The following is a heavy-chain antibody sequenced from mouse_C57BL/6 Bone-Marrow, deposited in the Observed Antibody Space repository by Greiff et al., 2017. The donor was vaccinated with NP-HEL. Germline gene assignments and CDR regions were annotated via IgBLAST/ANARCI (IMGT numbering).Heavy chain of an antibody. D-gene: IGHD1-1*01. Sequence: EVQGVESGAELVRPGASVKLSCTASGFNFKDYYMHWVKQRPEQGLEWIGRIDPGDGDTEYAPKFQGKATMTADTSSNTAYLQLSSLTSEDTAVYYCTLTTVVYFDYWGQGTTLTVSS. V-gene: IGHV14-1*01. J-gene: IGHJ2*01. CDR2: IDPGDGDT. CDR3: TLTTVVYFDY. CDR1: GFNFKDYY.